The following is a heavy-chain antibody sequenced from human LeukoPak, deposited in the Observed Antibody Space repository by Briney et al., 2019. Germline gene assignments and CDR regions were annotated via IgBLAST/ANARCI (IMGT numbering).Heavy chain of an antibody. CDR1: GGSISSSSYY. CDR2: IYHSGST. V-gene: IGHV4-39*07. J-gene: IGHJ4*02. CDR3: ARGGRQWLVFDY. Sequence: SETLSLTCTVSGGSISSSSYYWGWIRQPPGKGLEWIGSIYHSGSTYYNPSLKSRVTISVDTSKNQFSLKLSSVTAADTAVYYCARGGRQWLVFDYWGQGTLVTVSS. D-gene: IGHD6-19*01.